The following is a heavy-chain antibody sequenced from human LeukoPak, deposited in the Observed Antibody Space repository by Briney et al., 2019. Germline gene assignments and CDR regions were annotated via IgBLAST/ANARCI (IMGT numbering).Heavy chain of an antibody. CDR2: IIPIFGTA. CDR1: GGTFSSYA. Sequence: ASVKVSCKASGGTFSSYAISWVRQAPGQGLEWMGGIIPIFGTANYAQKFQGRVTITTDESTSTAYMELSSLRSEDAAVYYCARAHARGYGGYFDYWGQGTLVTVSS. CDR3: ARAHARGYGGYFDY. J-gene: IGHJ4*02. D-gene: IGHD5-12*01. V-gene: IGHV1-69*05.